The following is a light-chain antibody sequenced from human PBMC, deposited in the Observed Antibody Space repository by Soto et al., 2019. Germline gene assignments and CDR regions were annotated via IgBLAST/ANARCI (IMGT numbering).Light chain of an antibody. CDR2: ISD. Sequence: QSVLTQPPSASGTPGQRVTISCSGGSSNIGTNTVNWYQQLPGTAPKLLIYISDQRPSEVPDRFSGSKSGASASLAISGLQSEDEADYYCAAWDDSLNGTVFGGGTKLTVL. CDR3: AAWDDSLNGTV. CDR1: SSNIGTNT. J-gene: IGLJ2*01. V-gene: IGLV1-44*01.